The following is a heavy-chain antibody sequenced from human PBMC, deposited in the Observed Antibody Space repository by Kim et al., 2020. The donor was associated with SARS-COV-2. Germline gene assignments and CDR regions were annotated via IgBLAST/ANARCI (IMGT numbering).Heavy chain of an antibody. Sequence: SQTLSLTCAISCDSGSSNSAAWNWIRQSPSRGLEWLGRTYYRSKWYNDYAVSVKSRITINPDTSKNQFSLQLNSVTPEDTAVYYCARWAKMATIPYYYGMDVWGQGTTVTVSS. CDR2: TYYRSKWYN. CDR3: ARWAKMATIPYYYGMDV. V-gene: IGHV6-1*01. J-gene: IGHJ6*02. D-gene: IGHD5-12*01. CDR1: CDSGSSNSAA.